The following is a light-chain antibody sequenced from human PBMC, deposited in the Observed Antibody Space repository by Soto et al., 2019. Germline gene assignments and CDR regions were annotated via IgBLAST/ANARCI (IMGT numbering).Light chain of an antibody. CDR1: QSVSSN. J-gene: IGKJ2*01. Sequence: DIVMTQSPVTLSVSPGERATLSCRASQSVSSNLAWYQQKPGQSPRLLLYGSSTRATGIPARFRGSGSGTEFTLTISSLQSEDFAVYYCQQYNNWPHTVGQGTKLKN. CDR3: QQYNNWPHT. CDR2: GSS. V-gene: IGKV3-15*01.